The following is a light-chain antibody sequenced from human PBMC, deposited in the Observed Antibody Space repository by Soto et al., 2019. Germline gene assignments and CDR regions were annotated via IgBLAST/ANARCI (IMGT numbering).Light chain of an antibody. J-gene: IGKJ5*01. V-gene: IGKV3-11*01. CDR2: DAS. Sequence: EIVLTQSPATLPLSPWERATLSCRASQSVSSYLAWYQQKPGQAPRLLLYDASNRATGIPARFSGSGSGTDFTLTISSLEPEDFAVYYCQQRSNWPPITFGQGTRLEIK. CDR3: QQRSNWPPIT. CDR1: QSVSSY.